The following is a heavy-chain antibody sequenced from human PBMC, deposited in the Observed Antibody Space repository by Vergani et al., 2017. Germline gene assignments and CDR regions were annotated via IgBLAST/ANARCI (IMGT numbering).Heavy chain of an antibody. V-gene: IGHV4-34*01. D-gene: IGHD6-19*01. CDR2: INHSGST. J-gene: IGHJ4*02. CDR1: GGSFSGYY. Sequence: QVQLQQWGAGLLKPSETLSLTCAVYGGSFSGYYWSWIRQPPGKGLEWIGEINHSGSTNYNPSLKSRVTISVDTSKNQFSLKLSSVTAADTAVYYCARALGYSSGLFDYWGQGTLVTVSS. CDR3: ARALGYSSGLFDY.